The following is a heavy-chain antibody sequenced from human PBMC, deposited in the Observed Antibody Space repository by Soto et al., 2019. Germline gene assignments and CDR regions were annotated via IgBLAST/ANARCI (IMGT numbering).Heavy chain of an antibody. D-gene: IGHD6-13*01. V-gene: IGHV1-69*13. CDR2: IIPIFGTA. J-gene: IGHJ5*02. Sequence: ASVKVSCKASGGTFSSYAISWVRQAPGQGLEWMGGIIPIFGTANYAQKFQGRVTITADESTSTAYMELSSLRSEDTAVYYCARDAAARSEVSWFDPWGQGTLVTVS. CDR3: ARDAAARSEVSWFDP. CDR1: GGTFSSYA.